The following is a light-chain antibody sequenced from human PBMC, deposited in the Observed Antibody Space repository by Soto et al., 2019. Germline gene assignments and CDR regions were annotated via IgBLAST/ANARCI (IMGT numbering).Light chain of an antibody. CDR2: EVS. Sequence: QSALTQPAAVAGSPGQWITISCTGTSSDVGGYNYVSWYQQHPGKAPKLMIYEVSNRPSGVSNRFSGSKSGNTASLTISGLQAEDEADYYCSSYTSSSTVVFGGGTKVTVL. CDR1: SSDVGGYNY. CDR3: SSYTSSSTVV. V-gene: IGLV2-14*01. J-gene: IGLJ2*01.